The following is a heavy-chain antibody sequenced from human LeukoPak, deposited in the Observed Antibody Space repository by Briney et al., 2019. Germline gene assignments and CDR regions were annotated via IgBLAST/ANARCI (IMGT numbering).Heavy chain of an antibody. Sequence: ASVKVSCKASGYTFTSYYMHWVRQTPGQGLEWMGIINPSGGSTSYAQKFQGRVTMTRDMSTSTVYMELSSLRSEDTAVYYCARVRGPYYDFWSGYSNYFDYWGQGTLVTVSS. CDR1: GYTFTSYY. D-gene: IGHD3-3*01. J-gene: IGHJ4*02. CDR2: INPSGGST. V-gene: IGHV1-46*01. CDR3: ARVRGPYYDFWSGYSNYFDY.